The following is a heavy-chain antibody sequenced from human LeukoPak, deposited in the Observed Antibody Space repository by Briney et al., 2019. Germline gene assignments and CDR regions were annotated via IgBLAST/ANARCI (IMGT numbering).Heavy chain of an antibody. CDR1: GFTFSTYA. J-gene: IGHJ4*02. Sequence: PGGSLRLSCAASGFTFSTYAMTWVRQAPGRGLEWVANIKQDGSEKYYVDSVKGRFTISRDNAKNSLYLQMNSLRAEDTAVYYCANGPFDFDYWGQGTLVTVSS. CDR3: ANGPFDFDY. V-gene: IGHV3-7*01. CDR2: IKQDGSEK. D-gene: IGHD3-3*02.